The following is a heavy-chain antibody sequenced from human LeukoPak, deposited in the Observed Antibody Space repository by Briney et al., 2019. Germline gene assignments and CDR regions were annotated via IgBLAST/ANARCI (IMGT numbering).Heavy chain of an antibody. J-gene: IGHJ5*02. CDR2: IYYSGST. CDR1: GVSISSGDYY. Sequence: NPSETLSLTCTVSGVSISSGDYYWSGIRQPPGKGLEWIGYIYYSGSTYYNPSLKSRFTISVDTSKNQFSLKLSSVTAADTAVYYCAREIVATNPNWFDPWDQGTLVTVSS. V-gene: IGHV4-30-4*01. CDR3: AREIVATNPNWFDP. D-gene: IGHD5-12*01.